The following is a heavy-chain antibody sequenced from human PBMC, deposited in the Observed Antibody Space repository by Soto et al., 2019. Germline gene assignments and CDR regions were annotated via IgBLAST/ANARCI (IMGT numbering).Heavy chain of an antibody. CDR3: ATIKAGDYGEYSRFDS. J-gene: IGHJ4*02. Sequence: QVQLQESGPGLVRPSGTLSLTCVVSGGSMSTSLWWSWVRQPPGKGLQWIGEIYHTGNTNYSPSLKSRVTKSADKSKNKLSLKLISVTAADTAVYFCATIKAGDYGEYSRFDSWGQGALVSVSS. D-gene: IGHD4-17*01. CDR2: IYHTGNT. CDR1: GGSMSTSLW. V-gene: IGHV4-4*02.